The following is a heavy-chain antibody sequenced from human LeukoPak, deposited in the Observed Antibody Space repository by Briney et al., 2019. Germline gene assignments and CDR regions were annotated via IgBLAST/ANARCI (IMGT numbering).Heavy chain of an antibody. CDR2: ISSSSSAI. D-gene: IGHD1-26*01. CDR1: GFIFSNYD. J-gene: IGHJ4*02. CDR3: AIRNIVGATSFDY. Sequence: GGSLRLSCAASGFIFSNYDMNWVRQAPGKGLEWVSYISSSSSAIYYADSVKGRFTISRDNSKNTLYLQMNSLRAEDTAVYYCAIRNIVGATSFDYWGQGTLVTVSS. V-gene: IGHV3-48*01.